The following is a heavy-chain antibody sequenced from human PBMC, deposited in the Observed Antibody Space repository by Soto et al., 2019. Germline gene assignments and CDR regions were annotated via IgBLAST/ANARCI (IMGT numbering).Heavy chain of an antibody. Sequence: QVQLVESGGGVVQPGRSLRLSCAASGFTFSSYGMHWVRQAPGKGLEWVAVIWYDGSNKYYADSVKGRFTISRDNSKNTLYLQMNSLRAEDTAAYYCARDRRYSGSYYIDYWGQGTLVTVSS. J-gene: IGHJ4*02. CDR3: ARDRRYSGSYYIDY. CDR2: IWYDGSNK. V-gene: IGHV3-33*01. CDR1: GFTFSSYG. D-gene: IGHD1-26*01.